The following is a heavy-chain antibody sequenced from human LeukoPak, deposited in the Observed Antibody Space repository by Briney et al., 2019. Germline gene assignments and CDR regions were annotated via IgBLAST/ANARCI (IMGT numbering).Heavy chain of an antibody. CDR1: GFTFSDYY. CDR3: ARDQGPNYYGSGSIQYGMDV. V-gene: IGHV3-11*01. J-gene: IGHJ6*02. Sequence: GGSLRLSRAASGFTFSDYYMSWIRQAPGKGLEWVSYISSSGSTIYYADSVKGRFTISRDNAKNSLYLQMNSLRAEDTAVYYCARDQGPNYYGSGSIQYGMDVWGQGTTVTVSS. CDR2: ISSSGSTI. D-gene: IGHD3-10*01.